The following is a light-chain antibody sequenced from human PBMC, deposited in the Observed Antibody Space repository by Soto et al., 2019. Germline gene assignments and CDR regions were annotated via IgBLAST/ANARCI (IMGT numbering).Light chain of an antibody. Sequence: DIQMTQSPSILSASVGDRVTITCRASQYIDRYLAWYQQKPGKAPKLLIYDVSTLESGVPSRFSGGGFGTEFTLTISSLQPDDFATYYCQQYISYSTFGPGTKAEIK. CDR2: DVS. CDR1: QYIDRY. V-gene: IGKV1-5*01. CDR3: QQYISYST. J-gene: IGKJ3*01.